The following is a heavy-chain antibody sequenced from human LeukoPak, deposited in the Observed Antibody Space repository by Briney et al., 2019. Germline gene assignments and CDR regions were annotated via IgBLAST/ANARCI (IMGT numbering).Heavy chain of an antibody. J-gene: IGHJ6*02. CDR1: GGSFSGYY. CDR3: ARGGGGGWYSSLYYYGMDV. D-gene: IGHD6-19*01. CDR2: INHRGST. Sequence: PSETLSLTCAVYGGSFSGYYWSWIRQPLGKGREWIGEINHRGSTNYNPSLKSRVTLSVDTPQTQFSLSLASVSAADTAVYYCARGGGGGWYSSLYYYGMDVWGQGTTVTVSS. V-gene: IGHV4-34*01.